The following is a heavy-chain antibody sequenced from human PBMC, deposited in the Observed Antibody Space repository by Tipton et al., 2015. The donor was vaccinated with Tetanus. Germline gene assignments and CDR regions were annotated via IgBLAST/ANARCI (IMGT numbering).Heavy chain of an antibody. CDR3: ARVPGAGVGYCSGGNCHYFDY. J-gene: IGHJ4*02. CDR1: GFTLSTYS. CDR2: ISSSSSYI. D-gene: IGHD2-15*01. V-gene: IGHV3-21*01. Sequence: SLRLSCAASGFTLSTYSMNWVRQAPGKGLEWVSSISSSSSYIYYADSVKGRFTISRDNAKNSLYLQMNSLRAEDTAMYYCARVPGAGVGYCSGGNCHYFDYWGQGTLVTVSS.